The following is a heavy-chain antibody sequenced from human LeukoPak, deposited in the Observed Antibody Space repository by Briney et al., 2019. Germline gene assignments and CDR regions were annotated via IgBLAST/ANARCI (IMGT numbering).Heavy chain of an antibody. V-gene: IGHV4-34*09. Sequence: SETLSLTCAVYGGSFSGYYWSWIRQPPGKGLEWIGEINHSGSTNYNPSLKSRVTISVDTSKNQFSLKLSSVTAADTAVYYCARETVRGATMFDPWGQGTLVTVYS. D-gene: IGHD1-26*01. CDR2: INHSGST. CDR1: GGSFSGYY. J-gene: IGHJ5*02. CDR3: ARETVRGATMFDP.